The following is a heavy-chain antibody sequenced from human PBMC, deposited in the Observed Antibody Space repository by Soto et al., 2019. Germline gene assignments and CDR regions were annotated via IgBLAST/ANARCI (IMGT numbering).Heavy chain of an antibody. D-gene: IGHD6-19*01. V-gene: IGHV1-3*01. CDR2: INAGNGNT. J-gene: IGHJ4*01. Sequence: QVQLVQSGAEVKQPGASVNVSCKASGFTFIKYAMHWVRQAPGQRPEWMGWINAGNGNTRYSQRWQGRVTITRDTSASTVYMDLSSLRSEDTAVYYCARDYADIAVAGIPLLAHWGQGTLVTVSS. CDR1: GFTFIKYA. CDR3: ARDYADIAVAGIPLLAH.